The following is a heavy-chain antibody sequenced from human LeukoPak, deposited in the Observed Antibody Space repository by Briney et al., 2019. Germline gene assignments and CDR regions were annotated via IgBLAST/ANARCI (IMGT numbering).Heavy chain of an antibody. CDR1: GFTFSSYA. Sequence: GGSLRLSCAASGFTFSSYAMSWVRQAPGKGLEWVSAISGSGGSTYYADSVKGRFTISRDNSKNTLYLQMNSLRAEDTAVYYCAKALSRGYCSGGSCSAFDPWGQGTLVTVSS. CDR3: AKALSRGYCSGGSCSAFDP. D-gene: IGHD2-15*01. CDR2: ISGSGGST. J-gene: IGHJ5*02. V-gene: IGHV3-23*01.